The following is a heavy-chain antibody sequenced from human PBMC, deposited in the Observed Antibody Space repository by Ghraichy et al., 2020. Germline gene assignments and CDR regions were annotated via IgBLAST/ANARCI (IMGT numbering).Heavy chain of an antibody. CDR2: TYYRSKWYN. D-gene: IGHD6-13*01. J-gene: IGHJ6*02. CDR1: GDSVSSNSAA. Sequence: TLSLTCAISGDSVSSNSAAWNWIRQSPSRGLEWLGRTYYRSKWYNDYAVSVKSRITINPDTSKNQFSLQLNSVTPEDTAVYYCARDPGLGAAGPTYYYYYYGMDVWGQGTTVTVSS. CDR3: ARDPGLGAAGPTYYYYYYGMDV. V-gene: IGHV6-1*01.